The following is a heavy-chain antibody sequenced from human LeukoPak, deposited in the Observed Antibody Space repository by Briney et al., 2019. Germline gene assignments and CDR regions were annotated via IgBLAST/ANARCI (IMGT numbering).Heavy chain of an antibody. CDR3: ARGSTISMVY. J-gene: IGHJ4*02. CDR1: GFTFEDYN. Sequence: GGSLRLSCAASGFTFEDYNMHWVRHAPGKGLEWVSLITWDGRSTDYAESMKGRFTISRDNTKNSLYLQMNSLRTEDTALYYCARGSTISMVYWGQGTLVTVSS. D-gene: IGHD5-24*01. V-gene: IGHV3-43*01. CDR2: ITWDGRST.